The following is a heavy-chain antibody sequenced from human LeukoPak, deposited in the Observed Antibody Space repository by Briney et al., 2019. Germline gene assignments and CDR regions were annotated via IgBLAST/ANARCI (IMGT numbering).Heavy chain of an antibody. D-gene: IGHD2-15*01. J-gene: IGHJ4*02. CDR1: GFTFSSYG. CDR2: ISYDGSNK. V-gene: IGHV3-30*18. CDR3: AKDRGDIVGVVAATDGFDY. Sequence: PGRSLRLSCAASGFTFSSYGMHWVRQAPGKGLEWVAVISYDGSNKYYADSVKGRFTISRDNSKNTLYLQMNSLRAEDTAVYYCAKDRGDIVGVVAATDGFDYWGQGTLVTVSS.